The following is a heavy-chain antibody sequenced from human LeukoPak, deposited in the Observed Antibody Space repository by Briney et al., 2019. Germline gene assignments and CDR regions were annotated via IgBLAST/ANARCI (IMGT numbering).Heavy chain of an antibody. J-gene: IGHJ4*02. V-gene: IGHV4-34*01. Sequence: SETLSLTCAVYGGSFSGYFWSWTRQPPGKGLEWIGEINHSGSTKYDPSLKSRVTISVDTSKNQFSLNLRSVTAADTSVYYCARGYCRGGSCQVFDYWGQGTLVTVSS. CDR2: INHSGST. CDR1: GGSFSGYF. D-gene: IGHD2-15*01. CDR3: ARGYCRGGSCQVFDY.